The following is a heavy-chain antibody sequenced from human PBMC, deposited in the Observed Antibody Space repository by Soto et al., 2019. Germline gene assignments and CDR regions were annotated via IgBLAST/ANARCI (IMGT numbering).Heavy chain of an antibody. V-gene: IGHV1-46*01. J-gene: IGHJ6*02. CDR3: ARASEWGLATRTGMDV. CDR1: GYTFTSYY. Sequence: ASVKVSCKASGYTFTSYYMHWVRQAPGQGLEWMGIINPSGGSTSYAQKFQGRVTMTRDTSTSTVYMELSSLRPEDTAVYYCARASEWGLATRTGMDVWGQGTTVTVSS. D-gene: IGHD2-21*02. CDR2: INPSGGST.